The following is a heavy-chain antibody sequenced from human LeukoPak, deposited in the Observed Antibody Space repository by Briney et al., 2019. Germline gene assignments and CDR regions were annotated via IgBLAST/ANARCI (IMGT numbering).Heavy chain of an antibody. D-gene: IGHD6-13*01. Sequence: SETLSLTCTVSGGSISSYYWSWIRQPPGKGLEWIGYIYYSGSINYNPSLKSRVTISVDTSKNQFSLKLSSVTAADTAVYYCARLVSPGSSWVDPWGQGTLVTVSS. CDR1: GGSISSYY. V-gene: IGHV4-59*08. J-gene: IGHJ5*02. CDR3: ARLVSPGSSWVDP. CDR2: IYYSGSI.